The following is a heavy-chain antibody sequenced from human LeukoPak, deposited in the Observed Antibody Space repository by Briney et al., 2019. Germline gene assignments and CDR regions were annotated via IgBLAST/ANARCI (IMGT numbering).Heavy chain of an antibody. J-gene: IGHJ5*02. Sequence: GGSLRLSCAASGFTFSSYSMNWARQAPGKGLEWVSYISSSSTIYYADSVKGRFTISRDNAKNSLYLQMNSLRAEDTAVYYCASPTTEAGGWFDPWGQGTLVTVSS. CDR1: GFTFSSYS. V-gene: IGHV3-48*01. D-gene: IGHD1-1*01. CDR2: ISSSSTI. CDR3: ASPTTEAGGWFDP.